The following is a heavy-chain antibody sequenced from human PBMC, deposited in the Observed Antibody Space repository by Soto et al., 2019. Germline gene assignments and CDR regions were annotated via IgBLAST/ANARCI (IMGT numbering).Heavy chain of an antibody. CDR1: GFTFDDYA. CDR2: ISWNSGSI. Sequence: EVQLVESGGGLVQPGRSLRLSCAASGFTFDDYAMHWVRQAPGKGLEWVSGISWNSGSIGYADSVKGRFTISRDNAKNSLYLQMNSLRAEDTALYYCAKDSNPYYYYMDVWGKGTTVTVSS. CDR3: AKDSNPYYYYMDV. V-gene: IGHV3-9*01. J-gene: IGHJ6*03.